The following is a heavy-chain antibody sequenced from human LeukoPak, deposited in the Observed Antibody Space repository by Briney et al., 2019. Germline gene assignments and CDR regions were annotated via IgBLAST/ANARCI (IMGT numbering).Heavy chain of an antibody. CDR3: AKRRHYFGSGDYYRDP. Sequence: ASVKVSCKASGYTFTSYYMHWVRQAPGQGLEWMGIINPSGGSTSYAQKFQGRVTMTRDTSTSTVYMELSSLRVEDTAVYYCAKRRHYFGSGDYYRDPWGQGTLVTVSS. D-gene: IGHD3-10*01. J-gene: IGHJ5*02. CDR1: GYTFTSYY. V-gene: IGHV1-46*01. CDR2: INPSGGST.